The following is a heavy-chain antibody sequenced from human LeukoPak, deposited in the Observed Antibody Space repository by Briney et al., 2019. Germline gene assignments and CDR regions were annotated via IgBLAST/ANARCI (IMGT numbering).Heavy chain of an antibody. Sequence: ASVKVSCKASGYTFTSYYMHWVRQAPGQGLEWMGRIHPSSGATNYAQRFQGRVTLTRDTSINTAYMELSRLTSDDTAVYYCARDLPFEDWGQGTLVTVSS. V-gene: IGHV1-2*06. CDR1: GYTFTSYY. CDR2: IHPSSGAT. CDR3: ARDLPFED. J-gene: IGHJ4*02. D-gene: IGHD2/OR15-2a*01.